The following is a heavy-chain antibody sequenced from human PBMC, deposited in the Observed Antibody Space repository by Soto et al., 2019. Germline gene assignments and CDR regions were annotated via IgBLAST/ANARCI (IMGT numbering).Heavy chain of an antibody. D-gene: IGHD1-1*01. CDR3: ARELPQRQGRNMDV. CDR2: INHRGSL. CDR1: GGSMTSGDQY. J-gene: IGHJ6*02. V-gene: IGHV4-31*03. Sequence: TLYLTFTVTGGSMTSGDQYCTWIRHRPAAGLERVGYINHRGSLYYNPSLKSGVSMSVDTSKNQFAQNLVSVTAEDTAVYYCARELPQRQGRNMDVWGQGTTVTVPS.